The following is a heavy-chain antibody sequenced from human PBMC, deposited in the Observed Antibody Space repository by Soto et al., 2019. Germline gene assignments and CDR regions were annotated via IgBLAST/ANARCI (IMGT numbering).Heavy chain of an antibody. CDR1: GYTFTSYA. CDR3: ARSSDYGDYYYYYYMDV. V-gene: IGHV1-3*01. CDR2: FNAGNGNT. D-gene: IGHD4-17*01. Sequence: QVQLVQSGAEVKKPGASVKVSCKASGYTFTSYAMHWVRQAPGQRLEWMGWFNAGNGNTKYSQKFQGRVTITRDTSASTAYMELSSLRSEDTAVYYCARSSDYGDYYYYYYMDVWGKGTTVTVSS. J-gene: IGHJ6*03.